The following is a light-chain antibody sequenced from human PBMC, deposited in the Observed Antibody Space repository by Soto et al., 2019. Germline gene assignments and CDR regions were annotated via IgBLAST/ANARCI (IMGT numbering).Light chain of an antibody. V-gene: IGLV2-14*01. CDR1: SSDVGGYKF. Sequence: QSVLTQPASVSGSPGQSITISCTGTSSDVGGYKFVSWYQHHPGKAPKLMIYEVSNRPSGVSNRFSGSKSGNTASLTISGLQAEDEADYYCSSYTTSSPYVFGTGTRSPS. CDR2: EVS. CDR3: SSYTTSSPYV. J-gene: IGLJ1*01.